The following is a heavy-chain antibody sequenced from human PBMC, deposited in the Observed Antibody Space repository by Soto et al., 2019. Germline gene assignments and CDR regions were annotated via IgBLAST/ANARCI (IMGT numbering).Heavy chain of an antibody. J-gene: IGHJ4*02. CDR3: ARLYCSSTSCQYDY. CDR1: GFTFSDHY. Sequence: PGGSLRLSCAASGFTFSDHYMDWVRQAPGKGLEWVGRTRNKANSYTTEYAASVKGRFTISRDDSKNSLYLQMNSLKTEDTAVYYCARLYCSSTSCQYDYWGQGTLVTVSS. V-gene: IGHV3-72*01. D-gene: IGHD2-2*01. CDR2: TRNKANSYTT.